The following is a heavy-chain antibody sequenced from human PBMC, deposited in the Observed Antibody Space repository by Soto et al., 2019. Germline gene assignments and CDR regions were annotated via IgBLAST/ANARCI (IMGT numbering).Heavy chain of an antibody. CDR3: ATGDDSWRAE. D-gene: IGHD3-16*01. V-gene: IGHV3-33*01. CDR2: IWYDGSDK. CDR1: GFIFSNYG. Sequence: QVQLVESGGGVVQPGRSLRLSCAASGFIFSNYGMHWVRQAPGKGLEWVAVIWYDGSDKYYADSVKGRFTISRDNSKNTLYLQMNSLRAEDTAVYYCATGDDSWRAEWGQGTLVTVSS. J-gene: IGHJ4*02.